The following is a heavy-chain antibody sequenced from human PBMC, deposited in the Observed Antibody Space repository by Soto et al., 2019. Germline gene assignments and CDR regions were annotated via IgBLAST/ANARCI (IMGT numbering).Heavy chain of an antibody. J-gene: IGHJ3*02. V-gene: IGHV3-23*01. CDR1: GVTVCSYA. CDR2: ISGSGGST. D-gene: IGHD3-3*01. Sequence: QHGCSLRLCCAACGVTVCSYAMSWVRKTTGKGLEWVSAISGSGGSTYYADSVKGRFTISRDNSKNTLYLQMNSLRAEDTAVYYCAKGGVYDFWSGYYMPLDAFDIWGQGTMVTVSS. CDR3: AKGGVYDFWSGYYMPLDAFDI.